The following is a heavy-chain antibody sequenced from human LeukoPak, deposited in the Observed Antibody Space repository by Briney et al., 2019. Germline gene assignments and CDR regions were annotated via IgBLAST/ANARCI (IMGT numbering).Heavy chain of an antibody. J-gene: IGHJ4*02. Sequence: GGSLRLSCAASGFTFSSYGMHWVRQAPGKGLEWVAFIRYDGSNKYYADSVKGRFTISRDNSKNTLYLQMNSLRAEDTAVYYCARGNYDSSGYYYSAFDNWGQGTLATVSS. CDR3: ARGNYDSSGYYYSAFDN. V-gene: IGHV3-30*02. CDR1: GFTFSSYG. CDR2: IRYDGSNK. D-gene: IGHD3-22*01.